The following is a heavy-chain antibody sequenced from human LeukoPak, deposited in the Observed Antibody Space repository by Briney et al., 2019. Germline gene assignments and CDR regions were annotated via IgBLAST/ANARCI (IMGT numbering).Heavy chain of an antibody. J-gene: IGHJ4*02. CDR2: INPNSGGT. D-gene: IGHD2-15*01. V-gene: IGHV1-2*06. CDR3: ARDWGTYCSGGSCYSDFYYFDY. CDR1: GYTFTGYY. Sequence: EASVKVSCKASGYTFTGYYMHWVRQAPGQGLEWMGRINPNSGGTNYAQKFQGRVTMTRDTSISTAYMELSRLRSDDTAVYYCARDWGTYCSGGSCYSDFYYFDYWGQGTLVTVSS.